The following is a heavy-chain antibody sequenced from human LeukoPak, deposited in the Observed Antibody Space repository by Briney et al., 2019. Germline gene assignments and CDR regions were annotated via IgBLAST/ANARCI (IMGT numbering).Heavy chain of an antibody. Sequence: GGSLRLSCAASGFTLSSYAMSWVRQAPGKGLEWVSAISGSGGSTYYADSVKGRFTISRDNSKNTLYLQMNSLRAEDTAVYYCAKDLGSSWLFDYWGQGTLVTVSS. J-gene: IGHJ4*02. CDR2: ISGSGGST. CDR3: AKDLGSSWLFDY. D-gene: IGHD6-13*01. V-gene: IGHV3-23*01. CDR1: GFTLSSYA.